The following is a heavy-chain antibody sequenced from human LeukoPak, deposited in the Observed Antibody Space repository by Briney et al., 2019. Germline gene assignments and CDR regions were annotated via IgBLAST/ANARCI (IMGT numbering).Heavy chain of an antibody. CDR3: ARLSPGSSSWYFDY. CDR1: GGSISSFY. V-gene: IGHV4-59*08. Sequence: SSETLSLTCTVSGGSISSFYWSWIRQPPGKGLEWIGYIYYSGSTNYNPSLKSRVTISVDTSKNQFSLRLNSVTAADTAVYYCARLSPGSSSWYFDYWGQGTLVTVSS. J-gene: IGHJ4*02. CDR2: IYYSGST. D-gene: IGHD6-13*01.